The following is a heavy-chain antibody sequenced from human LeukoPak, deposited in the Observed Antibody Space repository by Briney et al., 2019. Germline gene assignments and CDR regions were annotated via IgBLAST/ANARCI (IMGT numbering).Heavy chain of an antibody. CDR2: IPYDGSNK. D-gene: IGHD6-19*01. J-gene: IGHJ3*02. CDR3: ARGVNQWLATRGPDAFDI. V-gene: IGHV3-30*03. Sequence: GGSLRLSCAASGFTFSSYGMHWVRQAPGKGLEWVAVIPYDGSNKYYADSVKGRFTISRDNSKNTLYLQMNSLRAEDTAVYYCARGVNQWLATRGPDAFDIWGQGTMVTVSS. CDR1: GFTFSSYG.